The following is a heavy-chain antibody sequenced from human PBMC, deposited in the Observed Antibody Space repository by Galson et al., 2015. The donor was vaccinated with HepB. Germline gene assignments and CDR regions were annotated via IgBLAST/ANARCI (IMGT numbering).Heavy chain of an antibody. CDR1: GFTFSSYA. CDR3: AKDHVAGIAGGREPHGY. CDR2: ISGSGGST. Sequence: SLRLSCAASGFTFSSYAMSWVRQAPGKGLEWVSAISGSGGSTYYADSVKGRFTISRDNSKNTLYLQMNSLRAEDTAVYYCAKDHVAGIAGGREPHGYWGQGTLVTVSS. J-gene: IGHJ4*02. V-gene: IGHV3-23*01. D-gene: IGHD6-19*01.